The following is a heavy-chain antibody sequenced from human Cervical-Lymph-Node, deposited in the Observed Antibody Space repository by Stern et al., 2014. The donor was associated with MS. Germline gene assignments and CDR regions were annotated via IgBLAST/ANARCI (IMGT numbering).Heavy chain of an antibody. CDR1: GFTFSDYA. V-gene: IGHV3-30*18. J-gene: IGHJ5*02. D-gene: IGHD2/OR15-2a*01. Sequence: QVQLVESGGGVVQPGRSLRLSCAASGFTFSDYAMHWVRQAPGKGLEWVARISYDGRNIYQADSVKGRFTISRDNSRGTLFLQMNSLRSDDTAVYYCVKEVTRRLLWGWFDPWGQGTLVTVSS. CDR2: ISYDGRNI. CDR3: VKEVTRRLLWGWFDP.